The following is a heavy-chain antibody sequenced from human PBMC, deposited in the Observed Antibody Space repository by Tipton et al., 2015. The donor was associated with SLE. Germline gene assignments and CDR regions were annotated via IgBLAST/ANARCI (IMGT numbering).Heavy chain of an antibody. CDR2: MSYSGSNK. J-gene: IGHJ6*02. CDR1: GFTFHTFT. D-gene: IGHD1-14*01. CDR3: ARGTYQGAMDV. V-gene: IGHV3-30*04. Sequence: SLRLSCAASGFTFHTFTMHWVRQAPGKGLEWVAVMSYSGSNKYYADSVKGRFTISRDNSKNTLYLLMNSLRVEDTAVYYCARGTYQGAMDVWGQGTTVTVSS.